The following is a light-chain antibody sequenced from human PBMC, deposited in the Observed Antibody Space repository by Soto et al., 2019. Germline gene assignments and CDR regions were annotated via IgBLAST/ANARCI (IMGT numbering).Light chain of an antibody. CDR1: QSVSSN. Sequence: EIVMTQSPATLSVSPGERATLSCRASQSVSSNLAWYQQKPGQAPRLLIYGASSRATGIPDRFSGSGAGAYFNLTNSRLEPADFGVYYCQQYGSSHTFGQGTRLEIK. J-gene: IGKJ5*01. CDR2: GAS. V-gene: IGKV3-20*01. CDR3: QQYGSSHT.